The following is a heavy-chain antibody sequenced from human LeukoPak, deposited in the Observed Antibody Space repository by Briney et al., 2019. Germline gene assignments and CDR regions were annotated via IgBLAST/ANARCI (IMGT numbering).Heavy chain of an antibody. Sequence: SETLSLTCAVSGYSISSGYYWGWIRQPPGQGLEWIANIYHTGSTYYNPSLQSRVTISLDTSKNQLSLKLSSVTAADTAVYYCARRKGYCSGGNCYPEPLDYWGQGTLVTVSS. CDR1: GYSISSGYY. D-gene: IGHD2-15*01. CDR3: ARRKGYCSGGNCYPEPLDY. V-gene: IGHV4-38-2*01. CDR2: IYHTGST. J-gene: IGHJ4*02.